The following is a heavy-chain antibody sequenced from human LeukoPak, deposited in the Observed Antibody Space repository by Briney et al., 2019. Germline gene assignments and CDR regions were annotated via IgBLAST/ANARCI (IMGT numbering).Heavy chain of an antibody. CDR2: ISWDGGTT. D-gene: IGHD2-15*01. Sequence: GGSLRLSCAASGFTFSSYGMSWVRQAPGKGLEWVSLISWDGGTTYYADSVKGRFTISRDNSKNSLYLQMNSLRTEDTALYYCAKEMVVAAALDYWGQGTRVTVSS. V-gene: IGHV3-43*02. CDR3: AKEMVVAAALDY. CDR1: GFTFSSYG. J-gene: IGHJ4*02.